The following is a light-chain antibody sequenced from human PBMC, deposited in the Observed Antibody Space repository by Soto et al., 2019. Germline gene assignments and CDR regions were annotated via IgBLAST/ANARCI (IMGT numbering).Light chain of an antibody. V-gene: IGKV3-20*01. Sequence: EIVLTQSPGTLSLSPGERATLSCRARQSISSTYLAWYQKKPGQAPRLLLYGAFNRATGIPDRFRGSGSGTDFTLTISRLEPEDCAFYYCQQYGSSSFAFGPGTKVEIK. CDR1: QSISSTY. CDR3: QQYGSSSFA. CDR2: GAF. J-gene: IGKJ3*01.